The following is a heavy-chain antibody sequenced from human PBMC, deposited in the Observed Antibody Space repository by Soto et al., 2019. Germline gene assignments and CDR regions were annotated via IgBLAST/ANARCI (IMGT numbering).Heavy chain of an antibody. CDR3: TSPSSSSRASYYYYYMDV. J-gene: IGHJ6*03. CDR2: IRSKAYGGTT. V-gene: IGHV3-49*03. CDR1: GFTFGDYA. Sequence: GGSLRLSCTASGFTFGDYAMSWFRQAPGKGLEWLGFIRSKAYGGTTEYAASVKGRFTISRDDSKSIAYLQMNSLKTEDTAVYYCTSPSSSSRASYYYYYMDVWGKGTTVTVSS. D-gene: IGHD6-6*01.